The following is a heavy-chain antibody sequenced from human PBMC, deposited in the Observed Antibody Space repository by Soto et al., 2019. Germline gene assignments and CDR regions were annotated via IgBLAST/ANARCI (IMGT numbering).Heavy chain of an antibody. D-gene: IGHD4-17*01. CDR2: IWYDGSNK. CDR1: GFTFSSYG. J-gene: IGHJ4*02. Sequence: QVQLVESGGGVVQPGRSLRLSCAASGFTFSSYGMHWVRQAPGKGLEWVAVIWYDGSNKYYADSVKGRFTISRDNSKNTLYLQMNSLRAEDTAVYYCARDENWHGDWPNFDYWGQGTLVTVSS. CDR3: ARDENWHGDWPNFDY. V-gene: IGHV3-33*01.